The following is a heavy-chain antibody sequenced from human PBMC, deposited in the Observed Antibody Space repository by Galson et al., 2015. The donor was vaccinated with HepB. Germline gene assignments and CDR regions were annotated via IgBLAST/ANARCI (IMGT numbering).Heavy chain of an antibody. D-gene: IGHD2-15*01. Sequence: SLRLSCAASGFTFSSYWMSWVRQAPGKGLERVANIKQDGSEKYYVDSVKGRFTISRDNAKNSLYLQMNSLRAEDTAVYYCARDTSPGWFWDYWGQGTLVTVSS. CDR1: GFTFSSYW. CDR2: IKQDGSEK. V-gene: IGHV3-7*01. CDR3: ARDTSPGWFWDY. J-gene: IGHJ4*02.